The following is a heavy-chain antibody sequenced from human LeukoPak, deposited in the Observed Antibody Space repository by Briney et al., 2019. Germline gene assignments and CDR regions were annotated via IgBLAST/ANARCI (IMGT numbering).Heavy chain of an antibody. Sequence: SETLSLTCTVSGGSISSYYWSWIRKPPGKGLVCIGYIYFSGSTNYSPSLKSRVTISVDTSKNQFSLKLTSVTAADTAVYYCARLRYSGYVKYYFDYWGQGTLVTVSS. CDR1: GGSISSYY. V-gene: IGHV4-59*01. J-gene: IGHJ4*02. D-gene: IGHD5-12*01. CDR3: ARLRYSGYVKYYFDY. CDR2: IYFSGST.